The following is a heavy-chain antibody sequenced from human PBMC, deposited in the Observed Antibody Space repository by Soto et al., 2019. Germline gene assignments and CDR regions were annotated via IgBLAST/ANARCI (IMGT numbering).Heavy chain of an antibody. V-gene: IGHV4-59*01. CDR2: IYYSGST. J-gene: IGHJ4*02. CDR3: AREGGAAAGLTYFDY. Sequence: PSETLSLTCTVSGGSISSYYWSWIRQPPGKGLEWIGYIYYSGSTNYNPSLKSRVTISVDTSKNQFSLKLSFVTAADTAVYYCAREGGAAAGLTYFDYWGQGTLVTVSS. D-gene: IGHD6-13*01. CDR1: GGSISSYY.